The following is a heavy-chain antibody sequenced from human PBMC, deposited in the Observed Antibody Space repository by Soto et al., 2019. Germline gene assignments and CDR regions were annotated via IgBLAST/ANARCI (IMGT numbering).Heavy chain of an antibody. CDR2: IWYDGSNK. Sequence: GESLKISCAASGFTFSSYGMHWVRQAPGKGLEWVAVIWYDGSNKYYADSVKGRFTISRDNSKNTLYLQMNSLRAEDTAVYYCARGVSQIVVVPAAIRSDYYYYMDVWGKGTTVTVSS. V-gene: IGHV3-33*08. D-gene: IGHD2-2*01. J-gene: IGHJ6*03. CDR1: GFTFSSYG. CDR3: ARGVSQIVVVPAAIRSDYYYYMDV.